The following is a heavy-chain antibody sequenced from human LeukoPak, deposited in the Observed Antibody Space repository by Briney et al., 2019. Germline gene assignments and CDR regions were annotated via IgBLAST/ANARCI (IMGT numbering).Heavy chain of an antibody. CDR3: ARVRAQGGPFDY. J-gene: IGHJ4*02. CDR1: GFTFSSYS. Sequence: GGSLRLSCAASGFTFSSYSMNWVRQAPGKGLEWVSSISSSSSYIYYADSVKGRFTISRDNAKNSLYLQMNSLRAEDTAVYYCARVRAQGGPFDYWGQGTLVTVSS. V-gene: IGHV3-21*01. D-gene: IGHD2-15*01. CDR2: ISSSSSYI.